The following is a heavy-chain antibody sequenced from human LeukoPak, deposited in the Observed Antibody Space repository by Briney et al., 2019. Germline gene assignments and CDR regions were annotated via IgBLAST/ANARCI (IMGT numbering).Heavy chain of an antibody. CDR3: ASASARGYDHWFDP. CDR1: GGSFSGYY. V-gene: IGHV4-34*01. D-gene: IGHD5-12*01. J-gene: IGHJ5*02. CDR2: INHSGST. Sequence: SETLSLTCAVYGGSFSGYYWSWIRQPPGKGLEWIGEINHSGSTNYNPSLKSRVTISVDTSKNQFSLKLSSVTAADTAVYYCASASARGYDHWFDPWSQGTLVTVSS.